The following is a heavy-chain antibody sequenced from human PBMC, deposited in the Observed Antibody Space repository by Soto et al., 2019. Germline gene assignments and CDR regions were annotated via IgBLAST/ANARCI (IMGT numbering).Heavy chain of an antibody. CDR2: ISAYNGNT. Sequence: EASVKVSCKACNDSFTSFGISCVRQAPGQGLEWMGWISAYNGNTNYAQKLQGRVTMTTDTSTSTAYMELRSLRSDDTAVYYCARDLGWETSFDYWGQGTLVTVSS. CDR1: NDSFTSFG. CDR3: ARDLGWETSFDY. D-gene: IGHD1-26*01. V-gene: IGHV1-18*01. J-gene: IGHJ4*02.